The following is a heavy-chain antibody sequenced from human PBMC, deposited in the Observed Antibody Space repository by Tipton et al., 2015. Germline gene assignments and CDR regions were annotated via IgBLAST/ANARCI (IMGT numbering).Heavy chain of an antibody. D-gene: IGHD6-19*01. V-gene: IGHV3-7*01. CDR3: AKDLDQQWGYYYYYYGMDV. CDR2: INEDGSEK. CDR1: GFPFSSYW. J-gene: IGHJ6*02. Sequence: SLRLSCAASGFPFSSYWMSWVRQAPGKGLEWVAKINEDGSEKQYADSVKGRFTISRDNAKNSFYLQMNSLRAEDTAVYYCAKDLDQQWGYYYYYYGMDVWGQGTTVTVSS.